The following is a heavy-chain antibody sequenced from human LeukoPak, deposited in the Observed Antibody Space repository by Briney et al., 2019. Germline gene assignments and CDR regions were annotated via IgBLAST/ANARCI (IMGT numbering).Heavy chain of an antibody. CDR1: GFTFSNYA. V-gene: IGHV3-23*01. CDR3: AKWGDYDVLTGYYVSDY. J-gene: IGHJ4*02. D-gene: IGHD3-9*01. Sequence: GGSLRLSCAASGFTFSNYAMSWVRQAPGKGLEWVSAITGSGGNTYYADSVKGRFTISRDNSKNTVFLQMNSLRAEDTAVYYCAKWGDYDVLTGYYVSDYRGQGTLVTVSS. CDR2: ITGSGGNT.